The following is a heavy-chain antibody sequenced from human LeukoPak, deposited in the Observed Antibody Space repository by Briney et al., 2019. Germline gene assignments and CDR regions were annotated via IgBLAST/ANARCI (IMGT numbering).Heavy chain of an antibody. CDR2: IWYDGSNK. D-gene: IGHD3-16*02. CDR1: GFTFSSYG. CDR3: AKVDLVWGSYRPYYFDY. J-gene: IGHJ4*02. Sequence: GGSLRLSCAASGFTFSSYGMHWVRQAPGKGLEWVAVIWYDGSNKYYADSVKGRFTISRDNSKNTLYLQMNSLRAEDTAVYYCAKVDLVWGSYRPYYFDYWGQGTLATVSS. V-gene: IGHV3-33*06.